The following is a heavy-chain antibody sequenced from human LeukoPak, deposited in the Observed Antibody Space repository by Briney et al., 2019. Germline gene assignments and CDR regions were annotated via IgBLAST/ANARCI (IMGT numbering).Heavy chain of an antibody. J-gene: IGHJ4*02. D-gene: IGHD3-3*01. V-gene: IGHV3-48*04. CDR1: GFTFSSYS. CDR2: ISSSSSTI. Sequence: PGGSLRLSCAASGFTFSSYSMYWVRQAPGKGLEWVSYISSSSSTIYYADSVKGRFTISRDNAKNSLYLQMNSLRAEDTAVYYCARDHCYDFWSGYYTGVDYWGQGTLVTVSS. CDR3: ARDHCYDFWSGYYTGVDY.